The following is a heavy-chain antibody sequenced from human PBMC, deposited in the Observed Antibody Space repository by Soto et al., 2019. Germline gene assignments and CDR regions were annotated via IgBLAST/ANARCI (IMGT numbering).Heavy chain of an antibody. CDR1: GYTFTSYA. D-gene: IGHD3-3*01. J-gene: IGHJ6*02. CDR3: ARDGYYDFWSGYYILYYGMDV. CDR2: INAGNGNT. V-gene: IGHV1-3*01. Sequence: ASVKVSCKASGYTFTSYAMHWVRQAPGQMLEWMGWINAGNGNTKYSQKFQGRVTITRDTSASTAYMELSSLRSEDTAVYYCARDGYYDFWSGYYILYYGMDVWGQGTTVTVSS.